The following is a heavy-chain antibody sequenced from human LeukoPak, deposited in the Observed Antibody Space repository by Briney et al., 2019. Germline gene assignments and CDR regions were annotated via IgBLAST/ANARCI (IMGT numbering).Heavy chain of an antibody. CDR1: GFTFDTYA. V-gene: IGHV3-21*01. CDR3: ARDRPTGRSRGVVVQ. CDR2: ISSGGTYI. J-gene: IGHJ4*02. D-gene: IGHD2-15*01. Sequence: GGSPRLSCAASGFTFDTYAMTWVRQAPGKGLEWVSSISSGGTYIYYAESVRGRSTISRDNTKNFLYLQLSTLRVEDTAVYYCARDRPTGRSRGVVVQWGQGTLVTVSS.